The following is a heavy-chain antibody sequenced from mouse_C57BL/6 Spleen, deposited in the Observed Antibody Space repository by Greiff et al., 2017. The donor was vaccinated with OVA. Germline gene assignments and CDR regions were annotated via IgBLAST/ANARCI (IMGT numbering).Heavy chain of an antibody. Sequence: VKLQQSGAELVRPGTSVKVSCKASGYAFTNYLIEWVKQRPGQGLEWIGVINPGSGGTNYNEKFKGKATLTADKSSSTAYMQLSSLTSEDSAVYFCARDHYCGSSRYYFDYWGQGTTLTVSS. CDR3: ARDHYCGSSRYYFDY. CDR1: GYAFTNYL. V-gene: IGHV1-54*01. J-gene: IGHJ2*01. CDR2: INPGSGGT. D-gene: IGHD1-1*01.